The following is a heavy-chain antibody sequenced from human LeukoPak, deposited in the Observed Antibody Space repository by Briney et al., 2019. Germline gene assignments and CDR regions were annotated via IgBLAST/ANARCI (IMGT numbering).Heavy chain of an antibody. CDR2: IYSRGAT. CDR1: GFSVSNNY. CDR3: AARNY. V-gene: IGHV3-53*01. J-gene: IGHJ4*02. D-gene: IGHD1-14*01. Sequence: GGSLRLSCAASGFSVSNNYMSWVRQAPGKGLEGLSVIYSRGATYYADSVKGRFTISRDNSKNTLYLQMNSLRVEDTAVYYCAARNYWGQGTLVTVSS.